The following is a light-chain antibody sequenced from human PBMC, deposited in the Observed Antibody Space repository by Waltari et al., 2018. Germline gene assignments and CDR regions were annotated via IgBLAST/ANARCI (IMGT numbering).Light chain of an antibody. J-gene: IGKJ1*01. CDR1: QSVLYSSNNKNY. Sequence: DIVITQSPDSLAVSLGERATINCNSSQSVLYSSNNKNYLAWYQQKPGQPPKLLIYWASNRESGVPDRISGSGSGTDFTLTISSLQAEDVAVYYCQQYYSTPWTFGQGTKVEIK. V-gene: IGKV4-1*01. CDR3: QQYYSTPWT. CDR2: WAS.